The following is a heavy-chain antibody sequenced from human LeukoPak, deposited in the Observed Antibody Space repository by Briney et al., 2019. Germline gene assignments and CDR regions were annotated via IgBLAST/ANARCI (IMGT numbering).Heavy chain of an antibody. Sequence: GGSLRLSCAASGFTFSSYTMNWVRPAPGEGRGWVSSISPSTTYIYYADSLKGRFTISRDNAKTSLYLQMKSLRAEDTAVYYCARDFAGEGDYWGQGTLVTVSS. CDR1: GFTFSSYT. D-gene: IGHD2-21*01. J-gene: IGHJ4*02. CDR2: ISPSTTYI. V-gene: IGHV3-21*01. CDR3: ARDFAGEGDY.